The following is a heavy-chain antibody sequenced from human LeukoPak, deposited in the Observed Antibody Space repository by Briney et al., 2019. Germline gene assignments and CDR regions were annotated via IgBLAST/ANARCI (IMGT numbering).Heavy chain of an antibody. D-gene: IGHD6-13*01. Sequence: PGGSLRLSCAASGFTFSSIAMTWVRQAPGKGLEWVSTIRSNGETTYNADSVKGRFTISRDNSKNTLYLQMNSLRAEDTAVYYCAKKHRIAAAGQYYFDYWGQGTLVSVSS. CDR2: IRSNGETT. CDR1: GFTFSSIA. J-gene: IGHJ4*02. CDR3: AKKHRIAAAGQYYFDY. V-gene: IGHV3-23*01.